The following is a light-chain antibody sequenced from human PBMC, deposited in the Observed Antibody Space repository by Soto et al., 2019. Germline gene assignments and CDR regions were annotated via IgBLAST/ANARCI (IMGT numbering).Light chain of an antibody. Sequence: EIVLTQSPATLSLSPGERATLSCRASQSVSTYLAWYQQKPGQAPRLLIYVASNRATGIPARFSGSGSGTDFTLTISSLEPEDFAVYYCQHRGNWPRTFGQGTKLEIK. CDR2: VAS. CDR1: QSVSTY. J-gene: IGKJ2*01. V-gene: IGKV3-11*01. CDR3: QHRGNWPRT.